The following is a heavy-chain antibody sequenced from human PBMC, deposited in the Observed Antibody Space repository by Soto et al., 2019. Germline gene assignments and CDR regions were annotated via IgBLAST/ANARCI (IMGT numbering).Heavy chain of an antibody. V-gene: IGHV4-34*01. CDR2: INHSGST. CDR1: GGSFSGYY. J-gene: IGHJ6*02. Sequence: SETLSLTCAVYGGSFSGYYWSWIRQPPGKGLEWIGEINHSGSTNYNPSLKSRVTISVDTSKNQFSLKLSSVTAADTAVYYCARAYSSSWYYYYYGMDVWGQGTTVT. D-gene: IGHD6-13*01. CDR3: ARAYSSSWYYYYYGMDV.